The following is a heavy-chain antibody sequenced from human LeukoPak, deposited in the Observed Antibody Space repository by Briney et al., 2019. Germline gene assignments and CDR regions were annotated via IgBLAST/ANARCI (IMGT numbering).Heavy chain of an antibody. Sequence: GGSLRLSCAASGFTFSGYAMHWVRQAPGKGLEWVAVISYDGSNEYYADSVKGRFTISRDNSKNTLYLQMNSLRAEDTAVYYCAKTRLARYYYGSGSTGAFDYWGQGTLVTVSS. CDR2: ISYDGSNE. V-gene: IGHV3-30*04. D-gene: IGHD3-10*01. CDR3: AKTRLARYYYGSGSTGAFDY. CDR1: GFTFSGYA. J-gene: IGHJ4*02.